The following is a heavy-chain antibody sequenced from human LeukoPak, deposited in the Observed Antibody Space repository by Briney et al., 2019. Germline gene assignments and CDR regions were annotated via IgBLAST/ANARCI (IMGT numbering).Heavy chain of an antibody. D-gene: IGHD2/OR15-2a*01. Sequence: SETLSLTRTVSLGSITSYYWSWIRQPPAKGREWIGYIYYSGSSNHNPSLKIRVTISVDTSKNQYSLELSAVAAADTGVYYCARHVKGSTRGLDPWGRGTLVSVSS. CDR2: IYYSGSS. CDR3: ARHVKGSTRGLDP. CDR1: LGSITSYY. J-gene: IGHJ5*02. V-gene: IGHV4-59*08.